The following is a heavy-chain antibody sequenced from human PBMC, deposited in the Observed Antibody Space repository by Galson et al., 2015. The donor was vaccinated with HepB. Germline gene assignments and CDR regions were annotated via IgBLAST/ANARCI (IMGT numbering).Heavy chain of an antibody. D-gene: IGHD6-19*01. CDR1: GFTFSSYG. CDR2: VMGGRGGA. CDR3: AKCGVLSSGWCNYFDP. J-gene: IGHJ5*02. Sequence: SLRLSCAASGFTFSSYGMIWVRQAPGKGLEWVSAVMGGRGGAFYADSVKGRFTIFRDNSETTLYLQMNSLGAEDTAVYYCAKCGVLSSGWCNYFDPWGQGTLVTVSS. V-gene: IGHV3-23*01.